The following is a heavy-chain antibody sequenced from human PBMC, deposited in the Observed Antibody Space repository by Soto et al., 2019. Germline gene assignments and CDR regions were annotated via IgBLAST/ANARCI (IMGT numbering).Heavy chain of an antibody. Sequence: ASVKVSCKASGYTFTSYDISWVRQAPGQGLEWMGWISIYNGNTNFAQNFQGRVTMTTDTSTSTAYMDLRSLKSDDTAVYYCARLSFGRSQLGDYWGQGTLVTVSS. CDR1: GYTFTSYD. V-gene: IGHV1-18*01. CDR3: ARLSFGRSQLGDY. J-gene: IGHJ4*02. D-gene: IGHD1-26*01. CDR2: ISIYNGNT.